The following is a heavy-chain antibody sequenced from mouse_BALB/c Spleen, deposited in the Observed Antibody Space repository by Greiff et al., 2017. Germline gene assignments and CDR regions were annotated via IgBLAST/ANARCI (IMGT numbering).Heavy chain of an antibody. D-gene: IGHD1-2*01. CDR2: IYPGSGNT. Sequence: QVQLQQSGAELARPGASVKLSCKASGYTFTDYYINWVKQRTGQGLEWIGEIYPGSGNTYYNEKFKGKATLTADKSSSTAYMQLSSLTSEDSAVYFCATLLRYAMDYWGQGTSVTVSS. CDR3: ATLLRYAMDY. CDR1: GYTFTDYY. V-gene: IGHV1-77*01. J-gene: IGHJ4*01.